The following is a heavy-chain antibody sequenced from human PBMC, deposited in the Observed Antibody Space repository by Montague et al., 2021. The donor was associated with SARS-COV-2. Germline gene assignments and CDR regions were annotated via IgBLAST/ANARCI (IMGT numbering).Heavy chain of an antibody. V-gene: IGHV3-11*06. Sequence: SLRLSRAASGFTFSDYYMFWIRQSPGKGLEYISYISGSTYTNYANSVKGRFTISRDNTKDSLFLQMNSLRAEDTAVYYCARGGSGYDSPLEYWGQGALVTVSS. D-gene: IGHD6-25*01. CDR2: ISGSTYT. CDR1: GFTFSDYY. CDR3: ARGGSGYDSPLEY. J-gene: IGHJ4*02.